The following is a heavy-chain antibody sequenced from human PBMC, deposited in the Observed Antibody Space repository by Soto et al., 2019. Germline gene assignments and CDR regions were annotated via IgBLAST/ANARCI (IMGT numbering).Heavy chain of an antibody. D-gene: IGHD2-21*01. CDR3: ARDPPLSVLVVVATDDF. CDR2: ISSSSSFR. Sequence: GGSLRLSCAASGFTFTNHNLNWVRQAPGKGLEWVSSISSSSSFRNYTDSVKGRFSNSRNNDKNLVYLQMDSLRAEDTAVYYCARDPPLSVLVVVATDDFWGQGTLVTVSS. CDR1: GFTFTNHN. J-gene: IGHJ4*02. V-gene: IGHV3-21*01.